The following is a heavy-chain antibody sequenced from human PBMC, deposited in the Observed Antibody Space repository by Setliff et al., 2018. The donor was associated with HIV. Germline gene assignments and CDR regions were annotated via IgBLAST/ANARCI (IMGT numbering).Heavy chain of an antibody. J-gene: IGHJ4*02. CDR3: GKDFNWESGC. V-gene: IGHV3-53*01. CDR2: IYSDDYT. Sequence: PGGSLRLSCAASGFNVNNKYMSWVRKAPGKGLEWVSIIYSDDYTKYADSVKGRFTISRDNSKNTLYLQLNSLRAEDTAMYYCGKDFNWESGCWGQGTLVTVSS. D-gene: IGHD1-1*01. CDR1: GFNVNNKY.